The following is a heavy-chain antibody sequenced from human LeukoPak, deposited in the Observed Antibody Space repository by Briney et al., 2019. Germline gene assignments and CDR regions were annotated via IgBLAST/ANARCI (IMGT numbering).Heavy chain of an antibody. J-gene: IGHJ3*02. D-gene: IGHD3-3*01. CDR2: IKQDGSEK. V-gene: IGHV3-7*05. CDR1: GFTFSSYW. Sequence: GRSLRLSCAASGFTFSSYWMNWVRQAPGKGLEWVANIKQDGSEKYYVDSAKGRFTISRDNAKNSLYLQMNSLRAEDTAVYYCARDFSAFDIWGQGTMVTVSS. CDR3: ARDFSAFDI.